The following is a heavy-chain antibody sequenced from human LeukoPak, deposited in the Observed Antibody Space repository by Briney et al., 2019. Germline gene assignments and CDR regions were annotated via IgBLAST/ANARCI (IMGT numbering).Heavy chain of an antibody. V-gene: IGHV4-59*01. Sequence: TSETLSLTCTVSGASISSYHWNWIRQSPGKGLEWIGYMYYTGSSNYNPSHQSRVAIAVDTSKNQLSLKLSSVTAADTAVYYCAREAEYESSGHQYFDYWGQGILVTVSS. CDR2: MYYTGSS. D-gene: IGHD3-22*01. CDR3: AREAEYESSGHQYFDY. J-gene: IGHJ4*02. CDR1: GASISSYH.